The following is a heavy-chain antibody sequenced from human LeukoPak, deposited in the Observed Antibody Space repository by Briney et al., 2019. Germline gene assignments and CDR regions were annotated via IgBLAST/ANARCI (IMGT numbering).Heavy chain of an antibody. CDR3: ALRFVYYYGNDAFDI. CDR1: GFTFSSYS. J-gene: IGHJ3*02. CDR2: FSSSSSTI. Sequence: GGSLRLSCAASGFTFSSYSMNWVRQAPGKGLGWVYYFSSSSSTIYYADSMKGRFTISRDNAKNSLYLQMNSLRAEDTAVYYCALRFVYYYGNDAFDIWGQGTMVTVSS. V-gene: IGHV3-48*04. D-gene: IGHD3-10*01.